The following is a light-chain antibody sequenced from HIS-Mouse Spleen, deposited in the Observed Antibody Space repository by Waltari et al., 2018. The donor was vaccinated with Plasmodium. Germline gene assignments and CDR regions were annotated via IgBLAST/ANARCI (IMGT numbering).Light chain of an antibody. Sequence: SALTQPASVSGSPGQSTTISCTGTSSAVGSYQLVTWYQQHTGNAPKSMIYEGSKRPSGVANRVSGSKSGNTASLTISGRQAEDEADYYCCSYAGSSTYVFGTGTKVTVL. CDR2: EGS. CDR1: SSAVGSYQL. V-gene: IGLV2-23*01. CDR3: CSYAGSSTYV. J-gene: IGLJ1*01.